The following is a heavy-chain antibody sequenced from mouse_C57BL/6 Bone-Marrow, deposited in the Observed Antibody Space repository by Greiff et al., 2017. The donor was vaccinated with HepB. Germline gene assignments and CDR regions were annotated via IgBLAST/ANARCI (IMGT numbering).Heavy chain of an antibody. Sequence: EVKLVESGGGLVQPGGSMKLSCAASGFTFSDAWMDWVRQSPEKGLEWVAEIRNKANNHATYYAESVKGRFTISRDDSKSSVYLQMNSLRAEDTGIYYCTRRTTVVANYYAMDYWGQGTSVTVSS. CDR2: IRNKANNHAT. CDR3: TRRTTVVANYYAMDY. CDR1: GFTFSDAW. J-gene: IGHJ4*01. V-gene: IGHV6-6*01. D-gene: IGHD1-1*01.